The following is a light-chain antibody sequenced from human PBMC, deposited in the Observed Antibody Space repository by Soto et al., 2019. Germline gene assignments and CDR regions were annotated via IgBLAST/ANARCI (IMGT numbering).Light chain of an antibody. Sequence: EIVLTQSPATLSLSPGERATLSCRASQSISSYLAWYQQKPDQAPRLLIYDASNRATGIPAMFSGSGSGTDFTFTSSSLRPHVFSVYYFHNRSSWPFALGPGTKVDIK. J-gene: IGKJ3*01. CDR3: HNRSSWPFA. CDR1: QSISSY. V-gene: IGKV3-11*01. CDR2: DAS.